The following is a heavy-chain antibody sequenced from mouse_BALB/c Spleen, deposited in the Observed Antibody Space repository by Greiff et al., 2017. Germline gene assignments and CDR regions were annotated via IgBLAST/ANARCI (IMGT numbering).Heavy chain of an antibody. CDR1: GYSFTSYW. V-gene: IGHV1-5*01. CDR2: IYPGNSDT. D-gene: IGHD1-1*01. CDR3: TRYYYYGSSPYYYAMDY. J-gene: IGHJ4*01. Sequence: EVQLQQSGTVLARPGASVKMSCKASGYSFTSYWMHWVKQRPGQGLEWIGAIYPGNSDTSYNQKFKGKAKLTAVTSASTAYMELSSLTNEDSAVYYCTRYYYYGSSPYYYAMDYWGQGTSVTVSS.